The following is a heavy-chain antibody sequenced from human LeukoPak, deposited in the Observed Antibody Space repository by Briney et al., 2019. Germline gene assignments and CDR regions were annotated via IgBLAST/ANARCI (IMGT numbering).Heavy chain of an antibody. V-gene: IGHV3-30*02. CDR3: AKDRVSDFWSGYFDY. CDR2: IRYDGSNK. CDR1: GFTFSSYG. J-gene: IGHJ4*02. D-gene: IGHD3-3*01. Sequence: GSLRLSCAASGFTFSSYGMHWVRQAPGKGLEWVAFIRYDGSNKYYADSVKGRFTISRDNSKNTLYLQMNSLRAEDTAVYYCAKDRVSDFWSGYFDYWGQGTLVTVSS.